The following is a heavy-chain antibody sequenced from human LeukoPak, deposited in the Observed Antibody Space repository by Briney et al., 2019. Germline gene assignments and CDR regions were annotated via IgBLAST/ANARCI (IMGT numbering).Heavy chain of an antibody. CDR3: VRGGQGDGYSADEAFDF. CDR2: TYYRSKWYN. V-gene: IGHV6-1*01. CDR1: GDSVSSNTTA. Sequence: SQTLSLTCAISGDSVSSNTTACNWIRQSPSRGLEWLGRTYYRSKWYNDYAISVKSRITINPDTSKNHFSLQLNSVTAEDTAVYYCVRGGQGDGYSADEAFDFWGQGTVVTVSS. J-gene: IGHJ3*01. D-gene: IGHD5-24*01.